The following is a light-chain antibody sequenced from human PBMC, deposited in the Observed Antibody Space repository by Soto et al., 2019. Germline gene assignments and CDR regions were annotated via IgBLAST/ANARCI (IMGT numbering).Light chain of an antibody. CDR2: AAS. CDR1: QGISSY. Sequence: AIRMTQSPSSFSASTGDRVTITCRASQGISSYLAWYQQKPGKAPKLLIYAASTLQSGVPSRFSGSGSGTDFTLTISCLQSEDFATYYCHQYYSYPHTFGPGTKVDIK. V-gene: IGKV1-8*01. J-gene: IGKJ3*01. CDR3: HQYYSYPHT.